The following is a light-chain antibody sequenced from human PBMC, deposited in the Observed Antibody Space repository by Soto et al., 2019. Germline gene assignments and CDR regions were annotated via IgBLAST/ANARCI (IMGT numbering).Light chain of an antibody. CDR3: QQLRAYPHT. CDR2: SAS. J-gene: IGKJ2*01. Sequence: EIQMTQSPSSLSASVGDRVTITCQPSESISTYLNWYQQKPGKAPKLLIYSASTLQSGVPSRFSGRGSGTDFTLTISSLQPEDFATYYCQQLRAYPHTFGQGTKLDIK. CDR1: ESISTY. V-gene: IGKV1-39*01.